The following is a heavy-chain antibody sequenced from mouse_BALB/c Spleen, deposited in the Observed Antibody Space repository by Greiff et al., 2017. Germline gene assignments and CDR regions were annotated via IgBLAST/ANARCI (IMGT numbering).Heavy chain of an antibody. CDR2: ISYSGST. CDR1: GYSITSCY. D-gene: IGHD1-1*01. Sequence: EVKLQESGPSLVKPSQTLSLTCSVTGYSITSCYLNWIRKFPGNKLEYMGYISYSGSTYYNPSLKSRISITRDTSKNQYYLQLNSVTTEDTATNYCAGYDYGSSPYFDYWGQGTTLTVSS. V-gene: IGHV3-8*02. CDR3: AGYDYGSSPYFDY. J-gene: IGHJ2*01.